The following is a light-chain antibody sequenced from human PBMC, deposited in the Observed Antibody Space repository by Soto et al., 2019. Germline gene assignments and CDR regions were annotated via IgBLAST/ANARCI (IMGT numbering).Light chain of an antibody. CDR1: TSDFGTYNY. CDR3: SSYTSRSTLV. J-gene: IGLJ1*01. V-gene: IGLV2-14*01. Sequence: QSVLTQPASVSGSPGQSITISCTGTTSDFGTYNYVSWYQHHPGKVPKLLIFAVNNRPSGVSNRFSGSKSGNTASLTISGLQAEDEADYYCSSYTSRSTLVFGTGTKVTVL. CDR2: AVN.